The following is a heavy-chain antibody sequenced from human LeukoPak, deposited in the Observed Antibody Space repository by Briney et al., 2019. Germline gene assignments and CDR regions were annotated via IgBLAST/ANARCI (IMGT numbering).Heavy chain of an antibody. CDR2: INHSGST. J-gene: IGHJ6*02. D-gene: IGHD5-24*01. V-gene: IGHV4-34*01. Sequence: PSETLSLTCAVYGGSFSGYYWSWIRQPPGKGLEWIGEINHSGSTNYKPSLKSRVTISVDTSKKQFSLQLRYVTAADTAVYYCATLKLRRGQYNGMDVWGQGTTVTVSS. CDR1: GGSFSGYY. CDR3: ATLKLRRGQYNGMDV.